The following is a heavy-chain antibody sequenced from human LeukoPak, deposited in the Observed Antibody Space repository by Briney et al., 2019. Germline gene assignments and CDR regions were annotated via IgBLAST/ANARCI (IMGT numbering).Heavy chain of an antibody. V-gene: IGHV3-21*01. J-gene: IGHJ4*02. CDR1: GFTFSSYS. CDR2: ISSSSSYI. CDR3: ARDWGYGSGSYYNGRDY. D-gene: IGHD3-10*01. Sequence: PGGSLRLSCAASGFTFSSYSMNWVRQAPGKGLEWVSSISSSSSYIYYADSVKGRFTISRDNAKNSLYLQMNSLRAEDTAVYYCARDWGYGSGSYYNGRDYWGQGTLVTVPS.